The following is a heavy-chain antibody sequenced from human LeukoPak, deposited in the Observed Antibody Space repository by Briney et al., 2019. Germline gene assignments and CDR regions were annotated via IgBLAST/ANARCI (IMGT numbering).Heavy chain of an antibody. CDR1: GFIFSSNT. D-gene: IGHD6-19*01. CDR2: ITSSSNYI. CDR3: ARDAYSSSSFYY. J-gene: IGHJ4*02. Sequence: GGSLRLSCAASGFIFSSNTMNWVRQAPGTGLEWVSSITSSSNYIYYADSVKGRFIISRDNAKNSLFLQMNSLRSEDTAVYYCARDAYSSSSFYYWGQGTLVTVSS. V-gene: IGHV3-21*01.